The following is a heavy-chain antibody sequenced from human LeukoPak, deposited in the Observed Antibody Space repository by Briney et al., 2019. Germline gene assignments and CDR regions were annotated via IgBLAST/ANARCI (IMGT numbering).Heavy chain of an antibody. D-gene: IGHD3-10*01. V-gene: IGHV1-8*01. J-gene: IGHJ4*02. CDR3: ASNSRITRHFGY. CDR1: GCTFTSYD. CDR2: MNPNSGNT. Sequence: ASVKVSCKASGCTFTSYDINWVRQATGQGLEWMGWMNPNSGNTGYAQKFQGRVTMTRNTSISTAYMELSSLRSEDTAVYYCASNSRITRHFGYWGQGTLVTVSS.